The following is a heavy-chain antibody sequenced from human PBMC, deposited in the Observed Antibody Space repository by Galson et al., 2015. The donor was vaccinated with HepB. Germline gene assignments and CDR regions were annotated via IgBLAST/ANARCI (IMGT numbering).Heavy chain of an antibody. D-gene: IGHD1-26*01. V-gene: IGHV3-74*01. CDR3: VVLSGVYYGTFDP. CDR2: ISADGSRT. J-gene: IGHJ5*02. CDR1: GFTFGSYW. Sequence: SLRLSCAASGFTFGSYWMHWVRQAPGKGLMWVSRISADGSRTNYADSVKGRFTISRDNAENTLFLHMNSLRAEDTALYYCVVLSGVYYGTFDPWGQGTLVTVSS.